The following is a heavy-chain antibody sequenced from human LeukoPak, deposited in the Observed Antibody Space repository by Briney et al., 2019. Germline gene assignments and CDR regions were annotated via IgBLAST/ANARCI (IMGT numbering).Heavy chain of an antibody. J-gene: IGHJ4*02. CDR3: TRIDPLGFFDQ. CDR2: IFYSGKS. Sequence: SETLSLTCSVSGAFTSRYYWSWVRQPLGQGLEWIGNIFYSGKSKYNPSLTSRISMSVDTSKIQFSLELTSVTAADTAVYYCTRIDPLGFFDQWGPGTLVTVSS. V-gene: IGHV4-59*08. CDR1: GAFTSRYY. D-gene: IGHD6-25*01.